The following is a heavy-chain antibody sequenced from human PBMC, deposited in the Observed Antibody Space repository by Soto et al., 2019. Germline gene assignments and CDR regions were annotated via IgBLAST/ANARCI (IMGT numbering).Heavy chain of an antibody. J-gene: IGHJ4*02. Sequence: QVQLVESGGGVVQPGRSLRLSCAAAGFTFSSYGMHWVRQAPGKGLEWVAIISYDGSNQYYADFVKGRFTISRDNSKNTLYLQMNSLRAEDTAVYYYAKALGELSPESYDHWGQGVLVTVYS. D-gene: IGHD3-16*02. CDR1: GFTFSSYG. CDR2: ISYDGSNQ. CDR3: AKALGELSPESYDH. V-gene: IGHV3-30*18.